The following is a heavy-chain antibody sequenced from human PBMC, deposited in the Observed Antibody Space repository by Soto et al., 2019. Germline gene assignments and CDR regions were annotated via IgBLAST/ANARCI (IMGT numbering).Heavy chain of an antibody. J-gene: IGHJ4*02. CDR2: IYYNGRA. CDR1: GGSISSDY. D-gene: IGHD1-26*01. V-gene: IGHV4-59*12. CDR3: AREAFCGSYSRGGFDY. Sequence: QVQLQESGPGLVKPSETLSLTCTVSGGSISSDYWSWIRQPQGKGLEWIGYIYYNGRANYNPCLKRRYPIPVDSTNNLFSLTLSSVTAEDTAVYCCAREAFCGSYSRGGFDYLGQGTLVTVSS.